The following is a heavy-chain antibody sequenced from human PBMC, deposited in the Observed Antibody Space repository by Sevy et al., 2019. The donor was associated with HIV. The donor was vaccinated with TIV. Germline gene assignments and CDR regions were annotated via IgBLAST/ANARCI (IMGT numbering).Heavy chain of an antibody. V-gene: IGHV3-30-3*01. CDR3: ARDEYYYGSGSYPLIGAFDI. J-gene: IGHJ3*02. CDR1: GFTFSSYT. CDR2: ISYDGSNK. Sequence: GGSLRLSCAASGFTFSSYTVHWVRQAPGKGLEWVAIISYDGSNKYYADSVKGRFTISRDNSKNTLYLQMNSLRAEDMAVYYYARDEYYYGSGSYPLIGAFDIWGQGTMVTVSS. D-gene: IGHD3-10*01.